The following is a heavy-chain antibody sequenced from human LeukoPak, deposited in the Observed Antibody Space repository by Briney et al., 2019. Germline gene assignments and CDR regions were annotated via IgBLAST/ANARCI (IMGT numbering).Heavy chain of an antibody. CDR3: ANLVPLLYYFDY. Sequence: PSETLSLTCTVSGGSVSSGSYYWSWIRQPPGKGLEWIGYIYYSGSTNYNPSLKSRVTVSVDTSKNQFSLKLSSVTAADTAVYYCANLVPLLYYFDYWGQGTLVTVSS. J-gene: IGHJ4*02. CDR1: GGSVSSGSYY. D-gene: IGHD2-15*01. CDR2: IYYSGST. V-gene: IGHV4-61*01.